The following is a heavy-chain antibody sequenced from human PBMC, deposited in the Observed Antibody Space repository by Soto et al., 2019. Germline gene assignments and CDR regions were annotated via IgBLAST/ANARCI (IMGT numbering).Heavy chain of an antibody. V-gene: IGHV4-34*01. D-gene: IGHD1-26*01. CDR2: INHSGSS. CDR3: SRGLFSGSSYSGSWYYFDS. CDR1: GGSFSGYI. J-gene: IGHJ4*02. Sequence: SETLSLTCAVSGGSFSGYIWTWIRQTPGKGLQWIGQINHSGSSIYNPSLKNRVTISTMSNNKFSLELSSVTAADTAVYYCSRGLFSGSSYSGSWYYFDSWGQGTMVTVSS.